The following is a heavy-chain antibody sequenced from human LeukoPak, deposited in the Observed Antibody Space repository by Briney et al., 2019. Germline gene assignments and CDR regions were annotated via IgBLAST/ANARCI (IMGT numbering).Heavy chain of an antibody. CDR2: IYKGGDTI. J-gene: IGHJ4*02. CDR3: ARGHWGLDY. D-gene: IGHD7-27*01. CDR1: GFTFSDHY. V-gene: IGHV3-11*04. Sequence: GGSLRLSCATSGFTFSDHYMTWIRQAPGKGLRTVSYIYKGGDTIFYADSVRGRFTISRDNAESSVYLQMNSLSAEDTAVYYCARGHWGLDYWGRGTLVTVSS.